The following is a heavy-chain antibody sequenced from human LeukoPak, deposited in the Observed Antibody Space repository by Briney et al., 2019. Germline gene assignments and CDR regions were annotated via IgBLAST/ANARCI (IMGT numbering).Heavy chain of an antibody. V-gene: IGHV3-30*01. CDR1: GFTFSSYA. CDR3: ARVINP. CDR2: ISYDGSNK. J-gene: IGHJ5*02. Sequence: GGSLRLSCAASGFTFSSYAMHWVRQALGKGLEWVAVISYDGSNKYYADSVKGRFTISRDNSKNTLYLQMNSLRAEDTAVYYCARVINPWGQGTLVTVSS. D-gene: IGHD3-10*01.